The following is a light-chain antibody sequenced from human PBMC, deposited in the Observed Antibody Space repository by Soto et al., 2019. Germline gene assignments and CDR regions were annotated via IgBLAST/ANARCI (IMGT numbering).Light chain of an antibody. CDR3: QQSYSTPIT. CDR1: QSISSF. V-gene: IGKV1-39*01. J-gene: IGKJ5*01. CDR2: TAS. Sequence: DIPMTQSPSSLSASVGDRVTITCRASQSISSFLNWYQQKPGKAPKLLIYTASTLPSGVPSRFSGSGSGRSGTDFTLIISSLQPEDFATYYCQQSYSTPITFGQGTRLEIK.